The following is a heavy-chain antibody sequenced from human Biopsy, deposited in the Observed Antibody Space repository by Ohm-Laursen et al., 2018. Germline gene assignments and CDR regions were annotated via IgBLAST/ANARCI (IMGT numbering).Heavy chain of an antibody. CDR1: GFTFDDHV. J-gene: IGHJ4*02. CDR3: VRGYSSSWSGYLDH. V-gene: IGHV3-9*01. Sequence: SLRLSCSATGFTFDDHVMHWVRQAPGKGLEWVSGISWDGGSEGYADSVKGRFTISRDNAKNSLFLQMNSLTTEDTALYYCVRGYSSSWSGYLDHWGQGTLVTVSS. CDR2: ISWDGGSE. D-gene: IGHD3-3*01.